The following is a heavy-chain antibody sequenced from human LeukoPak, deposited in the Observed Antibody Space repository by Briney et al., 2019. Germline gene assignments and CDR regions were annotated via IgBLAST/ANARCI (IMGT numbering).Heavy chain of an antibody. Sequence: SETLSLTCTVSGPSISSYYWSWIRQPPGKGLEWIGYIYYSGSTNYNPSLKSRVTISVDTSKNQFSLKLSSVTAADTAVYYCARGIWELPLDYWGQGTLVTVSS. V-gene: IGHV4-59*01. D-gene: IGHD1-26*01. J-gene: IGHJ4*02. CDR1: GPSISSYY. CDR2: IYYSGST. CDR3: ARGIWELPLDY.